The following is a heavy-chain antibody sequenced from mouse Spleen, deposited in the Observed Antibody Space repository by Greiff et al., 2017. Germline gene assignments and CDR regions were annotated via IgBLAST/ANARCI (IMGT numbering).Heavy chain of an antibody. J-gene: IGHJ3*01. D-gene: IGHD2-3*01. CDR3: ARASYDGYYPFAY. CDR1: GFSLTSYG. CDR2: IWSDGST. V-gene: IGHV2-6*02. Sequence: VKLVESGPGLVAPSQSLSITCTVSGFSLTSYGVHWVRQPPGKGLEWLVVIWSDGSTTYNSALKSRLSISKDNSKSQVFLKMNSLQTDDTAMYYCARASYDGYYPFAYWGQGTLVTVSA.